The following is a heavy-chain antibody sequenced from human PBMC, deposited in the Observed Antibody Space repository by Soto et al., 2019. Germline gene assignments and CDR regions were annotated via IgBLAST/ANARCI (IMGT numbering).Heavy chain of an antibody. D-gene: IGHD6-19*01. J-gene: IGHJ2*01. CDR1: GGSISSSSYY. CDR2: IYYSGST. Sequence: QLQLQESGPGLVKPSETLSLTCTVSGGSISSSSYYWGWIRQPPGKGLEWIGSIYYSGSTYYNPSLKSRVTISVDTSKNQFSLKLSSVPAADTAVYYCARHNPVAVGWYFDLWGRGTLVTVSS. V-gene: IGHV4-39*01. CDR3: ARHNPVAVGWYFDL.